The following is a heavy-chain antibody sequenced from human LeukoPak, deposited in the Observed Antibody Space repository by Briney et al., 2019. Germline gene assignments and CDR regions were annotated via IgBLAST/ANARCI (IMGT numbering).Heavy chain of an antibody. J-gene: IGHJ3*02. CDR3: VRGHVAVAAHDDAFDI. CDR2: ISTSSSYI. Sequence: GGTLRLSCAASGFTFSSYSMNWVRQAPGKGLEWVSSISTSSSYIYYADSVKGRFTISRDNAKNSLYLQMNSLRAEDTAVYYCVRGHVAVAAHDDAFDIWGQGTMVTVSS. V-gene: IGHV3-21*01. CDR1: GFTFSSYS. D-gene: IGHD6-19*01.